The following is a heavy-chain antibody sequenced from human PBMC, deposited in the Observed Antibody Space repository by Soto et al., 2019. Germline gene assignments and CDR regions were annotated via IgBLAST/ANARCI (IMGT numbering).Heavy chain of an antibody. CDR1: GFTFSSYA. J-gene: IGHJ4*02. CDR2: ISGSGGST. V-gene: IGHV3-23*01. D-gene: IGHD1-26*01. CDR3: ANTEGGGAITFDY. Sequence: GGSLRLSCAASGFTFSSYAMSRVRQAPGKGLEWVSAISGSGGSTYYADSVKGRFTISRDNSKNTLYLQMNSLRAEDTAVYYCANTEGGGAITFDYWGQGTLVTVSS.